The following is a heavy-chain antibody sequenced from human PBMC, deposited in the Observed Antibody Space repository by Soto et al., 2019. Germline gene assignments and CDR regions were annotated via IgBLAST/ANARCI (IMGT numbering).Heavy chain of an antibody. V-gene: IGHV3-74*01. CDR1: GFAFSRYW. D-gene: IGHD1-1*01. CDR3: ARVNDPDDY. J-gene: IGHJ4*02. CDR2: INDVATRT. Sequence: EVHLVESGGGLVQPGGSLRLSCAASGFAFSRYWMHWVRQAPGGGLMLVSRINDVATRTHYADSVKGRFTVSRDNAKNTVDLQMDSLRAEDTDLYYCARVNDPDDYWGQGTLVIVSS.